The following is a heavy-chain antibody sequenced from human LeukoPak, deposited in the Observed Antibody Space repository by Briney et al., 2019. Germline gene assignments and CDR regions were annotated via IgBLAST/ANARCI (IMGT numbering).Heavy chain of an antibody. CDR1: GFTFSSYS. CDR3: ARDCSGGSCYAY. Sequence: GGSLRLSCAASGFTFSSYSMNWVGQAPGKGLEWVSSISSSSSYIYYADSVKGRLTISRDNAKNSLYLQMNSLRAEDTAVYYCARDCSGGSCYAYWGQGTLVTVSS. V-gene: IGHV3-21*01. CDR2: ISSSSSYI. D-gene: IGHD2-15*01. J-gene: IGHJ4*02.